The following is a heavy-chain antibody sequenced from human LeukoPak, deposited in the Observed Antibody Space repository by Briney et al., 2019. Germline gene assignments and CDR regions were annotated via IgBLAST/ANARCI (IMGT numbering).Heavy chain of an antibody. CDR1: GFTFSNYA. Sequence: GGSLRLSCAASGFTFSNYAMSWVRQAPGKGLDWVSVIYSGGSTYYADSVKGRFTISRDNSKNTLYLQMNSLRAEDTAVYYCASRGVSGRAFDIWGQGTMVTVSS. CDR2: IYSGGST. J-gene: IGHJ3*02. D-gene: IGHD1-26*01. CDR3: ASRGVSGRAFDI. V-gene: IGHV3-66*01.